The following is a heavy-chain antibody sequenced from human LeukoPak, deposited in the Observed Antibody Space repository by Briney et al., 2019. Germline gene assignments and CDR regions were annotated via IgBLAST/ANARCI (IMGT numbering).Heavy chain of an antibody. V-gene: IGHV4-59*01. J-gene: IGHJ4*02. Sequence: SETLSLTCTVSGGSISNYYWSWIRQPPGKGLEWIGYIYYSGSTNFNPSLKSRVTISVDTSKNQFSLKLSSVTAADTAVYYCARESLVRPFDYWGQGTLVTVSP. D-gene: IGHD2-2*01. CDR1: GGSISNYY. CDR3: ARESLVRPFDY. CDR2: IYYSGST.